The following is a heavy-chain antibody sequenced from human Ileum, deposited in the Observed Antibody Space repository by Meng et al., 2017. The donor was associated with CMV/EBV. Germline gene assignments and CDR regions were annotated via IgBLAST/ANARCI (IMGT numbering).Heavy chain of an antibody. CDR1: GYTFTHYS. Sequence: ASVKVSCKASGYTFTHYSIHWVRQAPGQGLEWVGIINPNGGTTTYAQKFQDRVTMTRDTSTGTVYMDLSSLRSEDTALYYCARWNDFWSGYHYDMDVWGQGTTVTVSS. CDR2: INPNGGTT. D-gene: IGHD3-3*01. J-gene: IGHJ6*02. CDR3: ARWNDFWSGYHYDMDV. V-gene: IGHV1-46*01.